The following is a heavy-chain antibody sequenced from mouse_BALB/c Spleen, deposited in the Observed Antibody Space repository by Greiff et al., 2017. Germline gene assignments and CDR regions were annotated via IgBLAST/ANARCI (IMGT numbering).Heavy chain of an antibody. J-gene: IGHJ2*01. CDR3: NFYYGFDY. D-gene: IGHD2-1*01. CDR2: IDPENGDT. Sequence: QSGAELVRSGASVKLSCTASGFNIKDYYMHWVKQRPEQGLEWIGWIDPENGDTEYAPKFQGKATMTADTSSNTAYLQLSSLTSEDTAVYYCNFYYGFDYWGQGTTLTVSS. V-gene: IGHV14-4*02. CDR1: GFNIKDYY.